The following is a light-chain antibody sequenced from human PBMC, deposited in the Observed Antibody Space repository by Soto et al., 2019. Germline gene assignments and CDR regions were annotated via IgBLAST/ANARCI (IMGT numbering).Light chain of an antibody. Sequence: DIQMTQSPSTLSASVGDRVTITCRASQSISSWLAWYQQKPGKAPKLLIYKASSLESGVPSRFSGSGSGTEFTLTISSLQPDDFATSYCQQYTSSFWTFGQGTKV. V-gene: IGKV1-5*03. CDR3: QQYTSSFWT. CDR1: QSISSW. J-gene: IGKJ1*01. CDR2: KAS.